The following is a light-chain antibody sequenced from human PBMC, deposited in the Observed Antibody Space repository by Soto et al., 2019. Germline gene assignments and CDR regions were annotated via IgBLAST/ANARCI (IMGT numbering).Light chain of an antibody. CDR2: EDS. V-gene: IGLV2-23*02. CDR1: SRDVGRYNL. J-gene: IGLJ2*01. Sequence: QSVLTQPASVSGSPGQSITISCTGTSRDVGRYNLVSWYQQSPGKAPKLMIYEDSKRPSGVSDRFSGSKSGNTASLTISGLQAEDEADYYCCSYAGGGTFEFGGGTKVTVL. CDR3: CSYAGGGTFE.